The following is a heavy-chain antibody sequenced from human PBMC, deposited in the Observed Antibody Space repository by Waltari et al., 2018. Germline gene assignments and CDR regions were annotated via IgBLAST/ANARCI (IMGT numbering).Heavy chain of an antibody. CDR2: IYHSGST. Sequence: QVHLQESGPGLVKPSETLSLTCAVSGYSISSGYYWGWIRQPPGKGLEWIGSIYHSGSTYYNPSLKSRVTISVDTSKNQFSLKLSSVTATDTAVYYCARNQISSSWYGGYYFDYWGQGIPVTVSS. J-gene: IGHJ4*02. D-gene: IGHD6-13*01. CDR3: ARNQISSSWYGGYYFDY. CDR1: GYSISSGYY. V-gene: IGHV4-38-2*01.